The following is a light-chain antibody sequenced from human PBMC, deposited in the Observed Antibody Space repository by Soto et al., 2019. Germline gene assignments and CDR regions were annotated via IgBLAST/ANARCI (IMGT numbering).Light chain of an antibody. J-gene: IGKJ1*01. Sequence: EIVLSQSPGIMSLSPGERATLSCRASQSVPNTYFAWYQQKPGQPPRLLISGAAHRATGIPDRFSGSGSGTDFTLTISRLEPEDFAVYFCQQFGNSPWTIGQGTRVEI. V-gene: IGKV3-20*01. CDR1: QSVPNTY. CDR3: QQFGNSPWT. CDR2: GAA.